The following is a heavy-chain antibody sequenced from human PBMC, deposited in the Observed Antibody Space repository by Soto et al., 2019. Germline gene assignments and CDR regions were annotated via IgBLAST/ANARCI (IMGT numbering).Heavy chain of an antibody. Sequence: HPGGSLRLSCAASGFTFSSYGMHWVRQAPGKGLEWVAVISYDGSNKYYADSVKGRFTISRDNSKNTLYLQMNSLRAEDTAVYYCAKDLRGGSYYDDRAFDIWGQGTMVTVSS. CDR1: GFTFSSYG. J-gene: IGHJ3*02. CDR3: AKDLRGGSYYDDRAFDI. CDR2: ISYDGSNK. V-gene: IGHV3-30*18. D-gene: IGHD1-26*01.